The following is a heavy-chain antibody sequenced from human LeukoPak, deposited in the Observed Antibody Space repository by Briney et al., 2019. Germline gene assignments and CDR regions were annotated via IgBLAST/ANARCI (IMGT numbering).Heavy chain of an antibody. V-gene: IGHV3-7*01. D-gene: IGHD2-2*01. CDR1: GFTVSSNY. CDR2: IKQDGSEK. Sequence: GGSLRLSCAASGFTVSSNYMSWVRQAPGKGLEWVANIKQDGSEKYYVDSVKGRFTISRDNAKNSLYLQMNSLRAEDTAVYYCARGYQLLSHYYYYMDVWGKGTTVTVSS. CDR3: ARGYQLLSHYYYYMDV. J-gene: IGHJ6*03.